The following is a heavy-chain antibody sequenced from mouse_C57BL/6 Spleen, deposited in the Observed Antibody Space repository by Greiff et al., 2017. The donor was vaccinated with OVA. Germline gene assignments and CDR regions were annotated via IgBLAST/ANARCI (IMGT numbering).Heavy chain of an antibody. V-gene: IGHV14-4*01. CDR3: TAGTVYFDF. Sequence: EVQLQQSGAELVRPGASVKLSCTASGFNIKDDYMHWVKQKPEQGLEWIGWLDPENGDTEYASKFQGKATITADTSSNTAYLQLSSLTSEDTAVYYCTAGTVYFDFWGEGTTLTVSS. D-gene: IGHD4-1*01. CDR1: GFNIKDDY. CDR2: LDPENGDT. J-gene: IGHJ2*01.